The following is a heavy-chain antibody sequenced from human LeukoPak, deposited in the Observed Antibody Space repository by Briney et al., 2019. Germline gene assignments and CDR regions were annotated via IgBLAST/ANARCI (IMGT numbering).Heavy chain of an antibody. J-gene: IGHJ3*02. D-gene: IGHD5-18*01. V-gene: IGHV4-61*02. Sequence: SETLSLTCTVSGGSISSGSYYWSWIRQPAGKGLEWIGRIYTSGSTNYNPSLKSRVTISVDTSKNQFSLKLSSVTAADTAVYYCARRGYSYGWDAFDIWGQGTMVTVSS. CDR2: IYTSGST. CDR3: ARRGYSYGWDAFDI. CDR1: GGSISSGSYY.